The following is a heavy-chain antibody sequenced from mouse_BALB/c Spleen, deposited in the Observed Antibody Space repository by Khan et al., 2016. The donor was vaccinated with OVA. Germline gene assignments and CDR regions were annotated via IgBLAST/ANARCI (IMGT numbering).Heavy chain of an antibody. Sequence: QVQLKESGPGLVQPSQSLSITCTVSGFSLTSYGIHWVRQSPGKGLEWLGVIWRGGITDFNATFISRLSISKEVSTSQVFFNMNSLQANDTAIYYCARNRNGSFDYWGQGTTLTVSS. V-gene: IGHV2-2*02. J-gene: IGHJ2*01. CDR1: GFSLTSYG. CDR2: IWRGGIT. D-gene: IGHD2-2*01. CDR3: ARNRNGSFDY.